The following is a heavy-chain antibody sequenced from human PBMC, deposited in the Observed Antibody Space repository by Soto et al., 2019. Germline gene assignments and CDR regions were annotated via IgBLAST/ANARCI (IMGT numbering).Heavy chain of an antibody. CDR2: ITASSGST. CDR1: EVAFSNYG. CDR3: AKNQWELLH. J-gene: IGHJ4*02. Sequence: GGSRLLSCRASEVAFSNYGMSWVRQAPGKGLEWVSSITASSGSTYYPDSVKGRFTISRDSSQNTLYLQMNRLRVDDTAIYFCAKNQWELLHWGQGTLVTVSS. D-gene: IGHD1-26*01. V-gene: IGHV3-23*01.